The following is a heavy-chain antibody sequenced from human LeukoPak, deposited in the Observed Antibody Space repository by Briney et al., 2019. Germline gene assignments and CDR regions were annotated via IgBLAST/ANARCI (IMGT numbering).Heavy chain of an antibody. CDR3: ARDLDNWNYDWFDP. D-gene: IGHD1-7*01. CDR1: GGSISSGSYY. V-gene: IGHV4-61*02. J-gene: IGHJ5*02. CDR2: IYTSGST. Sequence: SETLSLTCPVSGGSISSGSYYWSWIRQPAGKGLEWIGRIYTSGSTNYNPSLKSRVTISVDTSRNQFSLKLSSVTAADTAVYYCARDLDNWNYDWFDPWGQGTLVTVSS.